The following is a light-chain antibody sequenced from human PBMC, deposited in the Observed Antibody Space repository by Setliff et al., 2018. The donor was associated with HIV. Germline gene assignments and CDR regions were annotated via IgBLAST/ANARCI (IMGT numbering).Light chain of an antibody. Sequence: QSALTQPASVSGSPGQSITISCTGSSSDVGGYNYVSWYQQHPGIAPKLMIYAVSNRPSGVSNRFSGSKSGNTASLTISGLQAEDEADYYCSSYTSSTPLYVFGTGTKVTVL. CDR3: SSYTSSTPLYV. V-gene: IGLV2-14*03. CDR1: SSDVGGYNY. CDR2: AVS. J-gene: IGLJ1*01.